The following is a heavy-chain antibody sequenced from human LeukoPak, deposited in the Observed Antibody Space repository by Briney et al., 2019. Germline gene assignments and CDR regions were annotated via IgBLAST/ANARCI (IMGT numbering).Heavy chain of an antibody. Sequence: PGGSLRLSCAASGFTFDDYAIHWVRQAPGKGLEWVSGISWNSGSRGYADSVEGRFTISRDNAKNSLYLQMNSLRAEDTALYYCAKDMNYAFDIWGQRTMVTVSS. CDR3: AKDMNYAFDI. V-gene: IGHV3-9*01. CDR1: GFTFDDYA. J-gene: IGHJ3*02. D-gene: IGHD1-7*01. CDR2: ISWNSGSR.